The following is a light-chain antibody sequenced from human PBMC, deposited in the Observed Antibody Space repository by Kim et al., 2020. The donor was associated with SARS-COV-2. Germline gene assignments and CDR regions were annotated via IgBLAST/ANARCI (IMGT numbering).Light chain of an antibody. V-gene: IGKV4-1*01. CDR3: QQYYSTPLT. CDR1: QSVLYSSNNKNY. J-gene: IGKJ4*01. CDR2: WAS. Sequence: ATINCKSSQSVLYSSNNKNYLAWYQQKPGQPPKLLIYWASTRESGVPDRFGGSGSGTDFTLTISSLQAEDVAVYYCQQYYSTPLTFGGGTKVDIK.